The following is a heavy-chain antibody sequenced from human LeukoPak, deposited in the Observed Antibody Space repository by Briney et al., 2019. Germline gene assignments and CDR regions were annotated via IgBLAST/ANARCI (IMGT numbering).Heavy chain of an antibody. CDR1: GFTFSSYS. Sequence: GGSLRLSCAASGFTFSSYSMNWVRQAPGKGLEWVSYISSSSSTIYYADSVKGRFTISRDNAKNSLYLQMNSLRAEDTAVYYCARSPGYCSSTSCYDWSAAFDIWGQGTMVTVSS. CDR2: ISSSSSTI. D-gene: IGHD2-2*01. V-gene: IGHV3-48*04. J-gene: IGHJ3*02. CDR3: ARSPGYCSSTSCYDWSAAFDI.